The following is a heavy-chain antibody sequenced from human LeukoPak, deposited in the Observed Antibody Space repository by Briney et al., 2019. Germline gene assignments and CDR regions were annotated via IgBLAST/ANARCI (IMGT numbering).Heavy chain of an antibody. D-gene: IGHD6-13*01. Sequence: GKSLKISCKGSGYGFTSYWIGWGRRMPGKGREGRGIIYPGDSDTRYSSSFQGQVTISADKSISTAYLQWSSLKASDTAMYYCARQAAAGFDAFDIWGQGTMVTVSS. CDR3: ARQAAAGFDAFDI. CDR1: GYGFTSYW. J-gene: IGHJ3*02. V-gene: IGHV5-51*01. CDR2: IYPGDSDT.